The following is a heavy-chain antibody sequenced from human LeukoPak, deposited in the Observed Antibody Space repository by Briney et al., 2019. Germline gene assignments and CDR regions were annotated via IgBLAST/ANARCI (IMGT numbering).Heavy chain of an antibody. J-gene: IGHJ4*02. V-gene: IGHV1-2*02. CDR3: ARVWFGELPYFDY. CDR1: GYTFTAYY. CDR2: INPNSGGT. D-gene: IGHD3-10*01. Sequence: ASVKVSCKASGYTFTAYYMHWVRQAPGQGLEWMGWINPNSGGTNYARKFQGRVTMTRDTSISTVYMEVSRLRSDDTAVYYCARVWFGELPYFDYWGQGTLVTVSS.